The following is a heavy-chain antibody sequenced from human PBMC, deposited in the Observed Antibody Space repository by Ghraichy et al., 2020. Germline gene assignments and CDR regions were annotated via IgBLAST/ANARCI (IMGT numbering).Heavy chain of an antibody. Sequence: ETLSLTCAVYGGSFSGYYWSWIRQPPGKGLEWIGEINHSGSTNYNPSLKSRVTISVDTSKNQFSLKLSSVTAADTAVYYCARGYYDSSGYYYDGFDPWGQGTLVTVSS. CDR1: GGSFSGYY. D-gene: IGHD3-22*01. J-gene: IGHJ5*02. CDR2: INHSGST. V-gene: IGHV4-34*01. CDR3: ARGYYDSSGYYYDGFDP.